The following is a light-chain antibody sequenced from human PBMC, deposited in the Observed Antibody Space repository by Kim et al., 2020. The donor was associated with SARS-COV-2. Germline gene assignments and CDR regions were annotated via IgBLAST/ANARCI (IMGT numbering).Light chain of an antibody. Sequence: GPAFTISCTGTRSDVGGYNYVSWYQQHPGKAPNLMIYEVSKRPSGVPDRFSGSKSGNTASLTVSGLQAEDEADYYCSSYAGSNNLVFGGGTQLTVL. CDR2: EVS. CDR1: RSDVGGYNY. CDR3: SSYAGSNNLV. J-gene: IGLJ2*01. V-gene: IGLV2-8*01.